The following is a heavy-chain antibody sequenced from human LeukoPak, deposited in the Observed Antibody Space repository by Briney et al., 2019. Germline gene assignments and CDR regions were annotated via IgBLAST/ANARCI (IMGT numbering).Heavy chain of an antibody. J-gene: IGHJ3*02. CDR2: ISGSGGST. D-gene: IGHD1-14*01. V-gene: IGHV3-23*01. CDR3: AKPARTDAFDI. CDR1: GFAFSNYA. Sequence: GGSLRLSCAAYGFAFSNYAMTWVRQAPGKGLEWVSVISGSGGSTYYADSVKGRFTISRDNSKNTLYLQLNSLRAEDTAVYYCAKPARTDAFDIWGQGTMVTVSS.